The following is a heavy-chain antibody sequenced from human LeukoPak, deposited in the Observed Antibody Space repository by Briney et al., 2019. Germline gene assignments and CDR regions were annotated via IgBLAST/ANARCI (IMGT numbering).Heavy chain of an antibody. CDR1: GFTFSTYA. J-gene: IGHJ4*02. CDR2: ISTSGDRT. D-gene: IGHD1-26*01. V-gene: IGHV3-23*01. CDR3: ALSAVGTSCCTAVDY. Sequence: GGSLRLSCAASGFTFSTYAMTWVRQAPGKGLEWVSGISTSGDRTYYADSVKGRFTISRDNSKNTLYLQMNSLGAEDTAEYYCALSAVGTSCCTAVDYWGQGTLVTVSS.